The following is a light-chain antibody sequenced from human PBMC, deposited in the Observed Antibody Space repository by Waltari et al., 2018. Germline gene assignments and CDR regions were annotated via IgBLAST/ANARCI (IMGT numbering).Light chain of an antibody. J-gene: IGKJ2*01. CDR2: WAS. CDR1: QTLLCSSNKRDY. CDR3: QQYYNYPYT. V-gene: IGKV4-1*01. Sequence: DIVMSQSPASLTVSLGETAPIHLRHSQTLLCSSNKRDYLAWYQQRPGHPPRLLFYWASTRESGFPDRFSGSGSGTDFTLTITSLQADDVAIYYCQQYYNYPYTFGQGTKLEIK.